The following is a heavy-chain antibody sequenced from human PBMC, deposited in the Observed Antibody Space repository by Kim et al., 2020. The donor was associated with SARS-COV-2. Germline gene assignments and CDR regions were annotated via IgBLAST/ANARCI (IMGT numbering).Heavy chain of an antibody. D-gene: IGHD5-12*01. Sequence: SQTLSLTCAISGDSVSSNSAAWNWIRQSPSRGLEWLGRTYYRSKWYNDYAVSVKSRITINPDTSKNQFSLQLNSVTPEDTAVYYCARGHSSRDIVATIIFDYWGQGTLVTVSS. CDR3: ARGHSSRDIVATIIFDY. V-gene: IGHV6-1*01. J-gene: IGHJ4*02. CDR1: GDSVSSNSAA. CDR2: TYYRSKWYN.